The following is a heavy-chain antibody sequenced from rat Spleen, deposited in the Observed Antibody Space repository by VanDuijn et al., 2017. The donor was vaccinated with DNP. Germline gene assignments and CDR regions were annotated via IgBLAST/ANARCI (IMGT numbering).Heavy chain of an antibody. J-gene: IGHJ2*01. Sequence: EVQLQESGPGLVKPSQSLSLTCSVTTYSITSNYWGWIRKFPGNKMEWMGYISYSGSTSYNPSLKSRISIIRDTSKNQFFLQVNSVTTEDTATYYCARWDHYIGFAYWGQGVMVTVSS. D-gene: IGHD1-1*01. CDR2: ISYSGST. CDR3: ARWDHYIGFAY. V-gene: IGHV3-1*01. CDR1: TYSITSNY.